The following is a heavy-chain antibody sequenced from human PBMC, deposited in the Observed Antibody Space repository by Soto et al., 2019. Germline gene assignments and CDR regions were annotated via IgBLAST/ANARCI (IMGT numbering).Heavy chain of an antibody. D-gene: IGHD3-22*01. Sequence: GASVKVSCKASGYTFTSYDINWLRQSTGQGLEWMGWMNPNSGNTGYAQKFQGRVTMTRNTSISTAYMELSSLRSEDTAVYYCARVPPYYYDSSGRPGMDVWGQGTTVTVSS. CDR3: ARVPPYYYDSSGRPGMDV. CDR1: GYTFTSYD. J-gene: IGHJ6*02. V-gene: IGHV1-8*01. CDR2: MNPNSGNT.